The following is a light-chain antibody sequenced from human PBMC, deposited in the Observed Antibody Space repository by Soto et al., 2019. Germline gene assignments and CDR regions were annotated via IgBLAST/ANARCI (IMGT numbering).Light chain of an antibody. Sequence: EVVLTQSPATLSLSPGESATLSCRASQNVGHNLAWYQQIPVQAPRLLIYAASDRATGIPARFRGSGSDTDFTLTITSVEPEDFAVYYCQQRSRWPRYTFGQGTKLEIK. CDR1: QNVGHN. J-gene: IGKJ2*01. V-gene: IGKV3-11*01. CDR3: QQRSRWPRYT. CDR2: AAS.